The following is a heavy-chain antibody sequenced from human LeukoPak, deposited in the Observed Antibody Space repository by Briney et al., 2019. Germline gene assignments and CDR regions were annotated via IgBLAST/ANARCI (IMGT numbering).Heavy chain of an antibody. CDR3: ARDSSRSYFDY. J-gene: IGHJ4*02. D-gene: IGHD3-16*02. V-gene: IGHV4-4*07. CDR2: IYFTGST. Sequence: PSETLSLTCTVSGGSISSYYWTWIRQAAGKGLEWIGRIYFTGSTNYNPSPKSRVTVSVDTSKNQFSLKLNSVTAADTAVYYCARDSSRSYFDYRGQGTLVTVSS. CDR1: GGSISSYY.